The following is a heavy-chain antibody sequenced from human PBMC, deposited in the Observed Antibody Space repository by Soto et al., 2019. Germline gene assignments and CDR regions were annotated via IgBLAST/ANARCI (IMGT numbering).Heavy chain of an antibody. J-gene: IGHJ4*02. D-gene: IGHD3-22*01. Sequence: SETLSLTCAVSGGSIISGGYSWSWIRQPPGKGLEWIGYIYHSGSTYYNPSLKSRVTISVDRSKNQFSLKLSSVTAADTAVYYCARESYDSSGYLDYWGQGTLVTVSS. CDR2: IYHSGST. CDR1: GGSIISGGYS. V-gene: IGHV4-30-2*01. CDR3: ARESYDSSGYLDY.